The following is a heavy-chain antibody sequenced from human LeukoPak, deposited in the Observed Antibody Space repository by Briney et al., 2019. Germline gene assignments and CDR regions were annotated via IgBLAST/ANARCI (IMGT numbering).Heavy chain of an antibody. V-gene: IGHV1-2*02. D-gene: IGHD1-26*01. J-gene: IGHJ4*02. CDR2: INPNSGGT. CDR3: ARVPPSIVGAIDH. Sequence: ASVKVSCKASGYTFTGYYMHWVRQAPGQGLEWMGWINPNSGGTNYAQKFQGRVTMTRDTSISTAYMELSRLRSDDTAVYYCARVPPSIVGAIDHWGQGTLVTVSS. CDR1: GYTFTGYY.